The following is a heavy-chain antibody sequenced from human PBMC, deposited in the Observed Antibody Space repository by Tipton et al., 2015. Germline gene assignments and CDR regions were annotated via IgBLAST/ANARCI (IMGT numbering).Heavy chain of an antibody. CDR2: IYYGGSTFYYRGNT. Sequence: TLSLTCTVSGGSISSSNYYWGWIRQPPGKGLEWIGSIYYGGSTFYYRGNTFYNPSLQSRVTISVDTSTNQFSLRLSSMTAADTAVYYCATRETYYQFLFDYWGQGTLVTVSS. CDR1: GGSISSSNYY. CDR3: ATRETYYQFLFDY. D-gene: IGHD1-26*01. V-gene: IGHV4-39*01. J-gene: IGHJ4*02.